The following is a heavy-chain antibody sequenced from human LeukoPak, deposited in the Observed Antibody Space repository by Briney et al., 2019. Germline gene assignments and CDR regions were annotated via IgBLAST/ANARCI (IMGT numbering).Heavy chain of an antibody. CDR1: GGSVTSGNYY. Sequence: SQTLSLTCTVSGGSVTSGNYYWNWIRQPAGKGLEGIVRIYTNGGASYNPSLKSRVTISIDASKNQFSLKLSSVTAADTAVYYCARFQSRYENLRSDIWGPGTMVTVSS. CDR3: ARFQSRYENLRSDI. D-gene: IGHD3-16*02. CDR2: IYTNGGA. V-gene: IGHV4-61*02. J-gene: IGHJ3*02.